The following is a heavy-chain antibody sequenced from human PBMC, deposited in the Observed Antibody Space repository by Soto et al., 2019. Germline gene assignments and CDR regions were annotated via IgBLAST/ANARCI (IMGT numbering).Heavy chain of an antibody. Sequence: EVQLVESGGGLVQPGGSLRLSCAASGFTFSSYWMHWVRQAPGKGLVWVSRINSDGSSTSYADSVKGRFTISSYSAKNTLYLQMNSLRAEDAAVSDCARRHGAGFDYWGRGTLVTVSS. V-gene: IGHV3-74*01. CDR1: GFTFSSYW. J-gene: IGHJ4*02. CDR2: INSDGSST. D-gene: IGHD6-19*01. CDR3: ARRHGAGFDY.